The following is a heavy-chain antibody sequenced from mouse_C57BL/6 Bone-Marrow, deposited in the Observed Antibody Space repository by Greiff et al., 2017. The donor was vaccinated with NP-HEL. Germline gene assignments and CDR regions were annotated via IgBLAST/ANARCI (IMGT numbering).Heavy chain of an antibody. CDR3: ARHPPYYYGSSYAMDY. Sequence: EVQLVESGGDLVKPGGSLKLSCAASGFTFSSYGMSWVRQTPDKRLEWVATISSGGSYTYYPDSVKGRFTISRANAKNTLYLQMSSLKSEDTAMYYCARHPPYYYGSSYAMDYWGQGTSVTVSS. CDR1: GFTFSSYG. V-gene: IGHV5-6*01. D-gene: IGHD1-1*01. CDR2: ISSGGSYT. J-gene: IGHJ4*01.